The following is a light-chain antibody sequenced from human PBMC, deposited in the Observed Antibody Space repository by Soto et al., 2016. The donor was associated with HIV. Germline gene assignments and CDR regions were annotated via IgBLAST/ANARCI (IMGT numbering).Light chain of an antibody. J-gene: IGLJ2*01. V-gene: IGLV3-21*03. Sequence: SYELTQPAAVSVAPGKPATITCGGDNLGSQSIHWYQQKPGQAPVLVVYDDRARPSGIPERFSGSNSGSTATLTISRVEVGDEADYYCQVWDSRSDGLFGGGTKLTVL. CDR3: QVWDSRSDGL. CDR1: NLGSQS. CDR2: DDR.